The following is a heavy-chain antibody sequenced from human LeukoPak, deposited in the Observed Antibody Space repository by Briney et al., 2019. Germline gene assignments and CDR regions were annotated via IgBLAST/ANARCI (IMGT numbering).Heavy chain of an antibody. V-gene: IGHV1-2*02. J-gene: IGHJ4*02. D-gene: IGHD2-2*02. CDR2: INPNSGGT. Sequence: ASVKVSCKASGYTFTGYYMHWVRQAPGQGLEWMGWINPNSGGTNYAQKFQGRVTMTRDTSISTAYMELSRLRSDDTAVYYCARGVPQVVPAAIDFDYWGQGTLVTVSS. CDR3: ARGVPQVVPAAIDFDY. CDR1: GYTFTGYY.